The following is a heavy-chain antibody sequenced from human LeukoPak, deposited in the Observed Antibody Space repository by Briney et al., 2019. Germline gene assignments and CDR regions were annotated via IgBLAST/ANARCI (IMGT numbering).Heavy chain of an antibody. V-gene: IGHV4-59*08. J-gene: IGHJ5*02. CDR2: IYYSGST. CDR3: ARHNRPSGSYCWFDP. CDR1: GGSISSYY. D-gene: IGHD1-26*01. Sequence: PSETLSLTCTVSGGSISSYYWSWIRQPPGKGLEWIGYIYYSGSTNYNPSLKSRVTISVDTSKNQFSLKLSSVTAADTAVYYCARHNRPSGSYCWFDPWGQGTLVTVSS.